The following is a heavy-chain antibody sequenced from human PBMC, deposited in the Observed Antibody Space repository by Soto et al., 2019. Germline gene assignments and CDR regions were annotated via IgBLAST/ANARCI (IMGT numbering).Heavy chain of an antibody. D-gene: IGHD3-16*01. Sequence: GGSLRLSCAASGFTFSSYAMSWVRQAPGKGLEWVSAISGSGGSTYYADSVKGRFTISRDNSKNTLYLQMNSLRAEDTAVYYCAKDLGPTSIQSTAPTDDSFDIWGQGTMVT. CDR2: ISGSGGST. CDR3: AKDLGPTSIQSTAPTDDSFDI. J-gene: IGHJ3*02. CDR1: GFTFSSYA. V-gene: IGHV3-23*01.